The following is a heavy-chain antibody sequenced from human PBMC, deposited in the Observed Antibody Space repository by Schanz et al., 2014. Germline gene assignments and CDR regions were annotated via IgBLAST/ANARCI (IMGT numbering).Heavy chain of an antibody. CDR2: ISPQNGNT. V-gene: IGHV1-18*01. CDR3: ARGYGDSPTDF. D-gene: IGHD4-17*01. J-gene: IGHJ4*02. CDR1: GYTFTDYG. Sequence: QVQLVQSGAEVKKPGASVKVSCKASGYTFTDYGVIWVRQAPGQGLEWMGWISPQNGNTNYAQRVQGRVTITADRSTSTAYMELSSLRSEDTAVYYCARGYGDSPTDFWGQGTLVTVSS.